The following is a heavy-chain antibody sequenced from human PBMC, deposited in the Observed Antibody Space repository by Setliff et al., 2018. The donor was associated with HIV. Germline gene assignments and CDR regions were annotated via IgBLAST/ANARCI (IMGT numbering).Heavy chain of an antibody. CDR1: GYTFTGFY. V-gene: IGHV1-2*06. CDR3: ASDRNDLWSGTLSGLHAVDI. Sequence: ASVKVSCKASGYTFTGFYIHWVRQAPGQGLEWMGRINPNSGVTNSAQKFQGRVTMTRDTSISTAYLELSRLRYDDTAVYYCASDRNDLWSGTLSGLHAVDIWGQGTMVTVSS. D-gene: IGHD3-3*01. CDR2: INPNSGVT. J-gene: IGHJ3*02.